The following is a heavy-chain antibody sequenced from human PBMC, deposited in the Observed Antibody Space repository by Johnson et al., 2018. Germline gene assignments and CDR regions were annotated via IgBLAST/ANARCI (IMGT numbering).Heavy chain of an antibody. CDR1: GFPVSNNH. CDR2: IYVNDNT. CDR3: ARDTPFCGGDCYSFAFDI. Sequence: LVESGGGVVQPGGSLSLSCASSGFPVSNNHMTWVRQAPGKGLEWVAVIYVNDNTYYADSVKGRFTLSRANSKNTVYVEMNSLRGEDTAVYYCARDTPFCGGDCYSFAFDIWGQGTMVTVSS. V-gene: IGHV3-66*02. D-gene: IGHD2-21*02. J-gene: IGHJ3*02.